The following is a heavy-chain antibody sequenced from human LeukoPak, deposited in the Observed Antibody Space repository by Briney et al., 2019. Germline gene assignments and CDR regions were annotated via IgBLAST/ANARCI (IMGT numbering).Heavy chain of an antibody. Sequence: GGSLRLSCAASGFTFSSYSMNWVRQAPGKGLEWVSSISGSSSYIYYADSVRGRFTISRDNAKNSLYLQMNSLRTEDTAVYYCARGGSGNWNAPFDYWGQGTLVTVSS. V-gene: IGHV3-21*06. CDR1: GFTFSSYS. CDR2: ISGSSSYI. J-gene: IGHJ4*02. D-gene: IGHD1-1*01. CDR3: ARGGSGNWNAPFDY.